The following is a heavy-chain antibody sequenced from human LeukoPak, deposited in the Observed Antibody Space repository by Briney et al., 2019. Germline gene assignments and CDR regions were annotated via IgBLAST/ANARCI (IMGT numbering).Heavy chain of an antibody. J-gene: IGHJ4*02. CDR1: GFTFSNAW. D-gene: IGHD6-19*01. Sequence: GGSLRLSCATSGFTFSNAWMSWVRQAPGKGLEWVGRIKSKTDGGTTDYAAPVKGRFTISRDDSKNTLYLQMNSLKTEDTAVYYCTTSKQWLVLGYWGQGTLVTVSS. V-gene: IGHV3-15*01. CDR2: IKSKTDGGTT. CDR3: TTSKQWLVLGY.